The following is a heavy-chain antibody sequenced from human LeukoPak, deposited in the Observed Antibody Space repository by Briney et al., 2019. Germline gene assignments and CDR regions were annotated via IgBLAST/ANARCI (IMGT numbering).Heavy chain of an antibody. J-gene: IGHJ4*02. CDR3: ARDRNYDYIWGSYRPDYFDY. CDR1: GFTFSSYT. Sequence: GGSLRLSCAASGFTFSSYTMNWVRQAPGKGLEWVSSISSSSSYIYYADSVQGRFTISRDNAKNSVYLQMNSLRADDTAVYYCARDRNYDYIWGSYRPDYFDYWGQGTLVTVSS. V-gene: IGHV3-21*01. D-gene: IGHD3-16*02. CDR2: ISSSSSYI.